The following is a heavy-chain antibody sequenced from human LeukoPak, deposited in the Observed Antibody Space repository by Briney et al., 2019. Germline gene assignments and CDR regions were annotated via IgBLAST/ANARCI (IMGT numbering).Heavy chain of an antibody. CDR1: GFTFSSYG. CDR2: ISGSGGST. D-gene: IGHD3-22*01. CDR3: ARDFHRRYYDSSGYNAFDI. J-gene: IGHJ3*02. V-gene: IGHV3-23*01. Sequence: GGSLRLSCAASGFTFSSYGMSWVRQAPGKGLEWVSAISGSGGSTYYADSVKGRFTISRDNAKNSLYLQMNSLRAEDTAVYYCARDFHRRYYDSSGYNAFDIWGQGTMVTISS.